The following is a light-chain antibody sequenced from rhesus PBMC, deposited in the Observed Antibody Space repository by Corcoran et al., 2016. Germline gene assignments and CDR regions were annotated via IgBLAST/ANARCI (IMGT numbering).Light chain of an antibody. J-gene: IGKJ4*01. Sequence: ETVMMQSPATLSLSPGERATLSCRASQSVGSTLAWYQQKPGQAPRLLIYYASRRAPGIPDRFSGSGSGTEFTLTISSLDPEDVGVYYCQKYNDWPLTFGGGTKVEIK. V-gene: IGKV3-35*02. CDR1: QSVGST. CDR3: QKYNDWPLT. CDR2: YAS.